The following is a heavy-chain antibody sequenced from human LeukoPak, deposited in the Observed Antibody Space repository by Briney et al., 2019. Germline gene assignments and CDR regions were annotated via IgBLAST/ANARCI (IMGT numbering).Heavy chain of an antibody. CDR2: INSDGSRT. Sequence: GGSLRLSCAASGFTFSSYWMHWVRQAPGKGLVWVSRINSDGSRTTYADSVKGRFTISRDNAKNTLHLQMDSLRAEDSAVYYCARGLAAIANWFDPWGQGTLVTVSS. J-gene: IGHJ5*02. V-gene: IGHV3-74*01. D-gene: IGHD6-13*01. CDR1: GFTFSSYW. CDR3: ARGLAAIANWFDP.